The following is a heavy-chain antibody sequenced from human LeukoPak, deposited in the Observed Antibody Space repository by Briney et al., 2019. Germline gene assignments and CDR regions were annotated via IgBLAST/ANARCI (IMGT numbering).Heavy chain of an antibody. D-gene: IGHD6-13*01. Sequence: GSLRLSCAASGFTASSNYMSWVRQPPGKGLEWIGEIYHSGSTNYNPSLKSRVTISVDKSKNQFSLKLSSVTAADTAVYYCARVRGQLVSRYYGMDVWGQGTTVTVSS. CDR1: GFTASSNY. V-gene: IGHV4-4*02. J-gene: IGHJ6*02. CDR3: ARVRGQLVSRYYGMDV. CDR2: IYHSGST.